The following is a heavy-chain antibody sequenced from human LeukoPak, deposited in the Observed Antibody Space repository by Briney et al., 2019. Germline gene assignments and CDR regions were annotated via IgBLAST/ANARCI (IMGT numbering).Heavy chain of an antibody. CDR3: AVSYYGDLYYFDY. Sequence: SETLSLTCTVSGGSISSYYWSWIRQPPGKGLEWIGYIYYSGSTNYNPSLKSRVTISVDTSKNQFSLKLSSVTAADTAVYYCAVSYYGDLYYFDYWGQGTLDTVSS. CDR2: IYYSGST. CDR1: GGSISSYY. V-gene: IGHV4-59*01. J-gene: IGHJ4*02. D-gene: IGHD4-17*01.